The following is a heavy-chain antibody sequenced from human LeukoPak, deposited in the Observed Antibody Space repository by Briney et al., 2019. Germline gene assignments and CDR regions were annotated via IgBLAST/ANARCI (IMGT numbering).Heavy chain of an antibody. CDR1: GFTFSNYG. Sequence: GGSLRLSCAASGFTFSNYGMHWVRQAPGKGLEWVAFIRYDGSNKYYADSVKGRFTISRDNSKNTLYLQMNSLRAEDTAVYYCAKEVSSSPQGMDYWGQGTLVTVSS. CDR3: AKEVSSSPQGMDY. V-gene: IGHV3-30*02. CDR2: IRYDGSNK. D-gene: IGHD6-6*01. J-gene: IGHJ4*02.